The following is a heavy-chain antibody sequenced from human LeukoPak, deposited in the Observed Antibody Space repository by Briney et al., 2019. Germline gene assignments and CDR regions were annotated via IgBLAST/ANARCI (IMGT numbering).Heavy chain of an antibody. D-gene: IGHD7-27*01. CDR2: LNPNSGNA. Sequence: GASVKVSCKASGYIFTTYDIGWVRQATGQGLEWMVWLNPNSGNAGYAQKFQGRVTISRNTSMSTAYMELSSLRSDDTAIYYCARRKFLGWFDPWGQGTLVTVSS. J-gene: IGHJ5*02. CDR1: GYIFTTYD. V-gene: IGHV1-8*03. CDR3: ARRKFLGWFDP.